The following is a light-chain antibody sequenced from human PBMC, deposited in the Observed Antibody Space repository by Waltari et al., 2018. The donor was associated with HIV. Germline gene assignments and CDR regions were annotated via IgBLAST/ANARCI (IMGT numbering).Light chain of an antibody. CDR1: SSDVGRYNH. V-gene: IGLV2-11*01. J-gene: IGLJ1*01. CDR3: CSYGGTYAPYV. Sequence: QSALTQPRSVSGSPGQSVTISCTGTSSDVGRYNHVSWYQQHPGKAPKLLFYAVTERPSGFPYPFSVSNSGNTASLTISGLQAEDEADYYCCSYGGTYAPYVFGTGTKVTVL. CDR2: AVT.